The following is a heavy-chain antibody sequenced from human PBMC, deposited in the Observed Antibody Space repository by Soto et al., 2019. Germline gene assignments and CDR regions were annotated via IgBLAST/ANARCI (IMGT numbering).Heavy chain of an antibody. CDR2: MNPNYGNA. V-gene: IGHV1-8*01. CDR3: ARRKERSGPNYFDC. D-gene: IGHD6-25*01. Sequence: QVQLVQSGAEVKKPGASVKVSCKASGYTFITYDINWVRQAAGQGLEWMGWMNPNYGNAGYAQKFQGRVTMTMNTSISTAYMELRSLRFDDTAVYFCARRKERSGPNYFDCVGQVALVTVAS. J-gene: IGHJ4*02. CDR1: GYTFITYD.